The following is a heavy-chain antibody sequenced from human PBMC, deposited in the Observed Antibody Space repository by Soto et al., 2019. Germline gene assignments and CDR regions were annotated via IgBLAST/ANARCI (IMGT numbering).Heavy chain of an antibody. V-gene: IGHV5-51*01. Sequence: EVQLVQSGAEVKKPGESLKISCKASGYSFTNYWIGWVRQMPGKGLEWMGITYPGDSDTRYSPSFQGQVTISADKSISTAYLQWSSLKASDTAMYYCARHALWPNWYFDLWGRGTLVTVSS. J-gene: IGHJ2*01. CDR1: GYSFTNYW. CDR2: TYPGDSDT. CDR3: ARHALWPNWYFDL. D-gene: IGHD2-21*01.